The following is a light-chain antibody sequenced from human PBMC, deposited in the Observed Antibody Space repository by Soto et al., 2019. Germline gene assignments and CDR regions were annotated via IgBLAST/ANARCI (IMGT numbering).Light chain of an antibody. CDR2: DVS. V-gene: IGKV3-11*01. J-gene: IGKJ5*01. Sequence: EIVLTQSPATLPLSPGERATLSCRASQSVSSYLAWYQHKPGQAPRLLIYDVSTRDTGVPARFSGSASGTEFTLTISSLQPEDFATYYCQQANSFPITFGQGTRLEI. CDR3: QQANSFPIT. CDR1: QSVSSY.